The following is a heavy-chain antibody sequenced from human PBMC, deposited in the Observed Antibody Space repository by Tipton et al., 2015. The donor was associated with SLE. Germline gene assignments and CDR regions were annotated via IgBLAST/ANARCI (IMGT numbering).Heavy chain of an antibody. CDR1: GGSINSYY. V-gene: IGHV4-59*12. CDR2: IYYSGST. D-gene: IGHD6-13*01. Sequence: LRLSCTVSGGSINSYYWSWIRQPPGKGLEWIGYIYYSGSTNYKPSLKSRVTISVDTSKNQFSLKLSSVTAADTAVYYCASPGSSTPGPYFQHWGQGTLVTVSS. CDR3: ASPGSSTPGPYFQH. J-gene: IGHJ1*01.